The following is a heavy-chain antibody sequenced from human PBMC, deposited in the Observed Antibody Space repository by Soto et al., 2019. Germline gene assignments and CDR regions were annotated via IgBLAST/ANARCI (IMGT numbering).Heavy chain of an antibody. CDR3: AKEPFGVVSDYMDV. Sequence: GGSLRLSCAASGFTFSSYGMHWVRQAPGKGLEWVAVISYDGSNKYYADSVKGRFTISRDNSKNTLYLQMNSLRAEDTAVYYCAKEPFGVVSDYMDVWGKGTTVTVSS. V-gene: IGHV3-30*18. D-gene: IGHD3-3*01. CDR2: ISYDGSNK. CDR1: GFTFSSYG. J-gene: IGHJ6*03.